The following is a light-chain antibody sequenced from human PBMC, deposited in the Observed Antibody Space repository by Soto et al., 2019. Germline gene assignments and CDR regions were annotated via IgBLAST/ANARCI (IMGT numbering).Light chain of an antibody. Sequence: AIQMTQSPSSLSASVGDRVTITCRASQGIRNDLGWYQQKPGKAPKLLIYAASSLQSGVPSRFSGSGSGTDFTLTISSLQPDDIATYYCQQCHRYLTFGQGTKVDIK. CDR2: AAS. J-gene: IGKJ1*01. CDR1: QGIRND. V-gene: IGKV1-6*01. CDR3: QQCHRYLT.